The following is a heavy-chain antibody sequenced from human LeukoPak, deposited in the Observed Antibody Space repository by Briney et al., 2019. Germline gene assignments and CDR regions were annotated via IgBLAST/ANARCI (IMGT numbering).Heavy chain of an antibody. CDR3: TRSTYSSTYYVVFDS. CDR2: IRSKAYGGTA. V-gene: IGHV3-49*04. J-gene: IGHJ4*02. Sequence: GGSLRLSCTASGFTFGDHAMSWVRQAPGKGLEWITFIRSKAYGGTAEYAASVRGRFSISRDDSKNIAYLQMNSLKTEDTAMYYCTRSTYSSTYYVVFDSWGQGTLVTVSP. D-gene: IGHD1-26*01. CDR1: GFTFGDHA.